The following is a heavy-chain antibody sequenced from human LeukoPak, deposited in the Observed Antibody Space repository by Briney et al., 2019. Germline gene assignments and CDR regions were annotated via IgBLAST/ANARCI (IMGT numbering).Heavy chain of an antibody. CDR3: ATDAAGLEY. CDR2: IKNDGTTT. D-gene: IGHD1-14*01. Sequence: PGGSLRLSCTASGFSIRNCWMHWVRQAPGKGLVWVSRIKNDGTTTTYADSVEGRFTISRDNAKNTVYLQMSSLRGEDTGVYYCATDAAGLEYWGQGTLVTVSS. J-gene: IGHJ4*02. V-gene: IGHV3-74*01. CDR1: GFSIRNCW.